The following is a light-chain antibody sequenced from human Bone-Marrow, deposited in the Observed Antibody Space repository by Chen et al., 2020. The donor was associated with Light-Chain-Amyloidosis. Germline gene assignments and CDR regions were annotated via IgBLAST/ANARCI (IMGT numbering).Light chain of an antibody. Sequence: DVVMTQSPLSLPVTLGQPASISCRSSQSLVYSDGNTYFSWFQQRPGQSPRRLIYKVSNRDSGVPDRCSGSGSGTDFTLKISRVEAEDVGVYYCMQGRHWPPTFGPGTKVEIK. CDR1: QSLVYSDGNTY. J-gene: IGKJ3*01. CDR3: MQGRHWPPT. V-gene: IGKV2-30*01. CDR2: KVS.